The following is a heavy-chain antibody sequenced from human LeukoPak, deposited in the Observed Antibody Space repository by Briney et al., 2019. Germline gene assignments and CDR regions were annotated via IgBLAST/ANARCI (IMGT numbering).Heavy chain of an antibody. D-gene: IGHD6-13*01. J-gene: IGHJ4*02. CDR3: ARVALYSSSWYLYY. Sequence: ASVKVPCKASGGTFSSYAISWVRQAPGQGLEWMGWISAYNGNTNYAQKLQGRVTMTTDTSTSTAYMELRSLRSDDTAVYYCARVALYSSSWYLYYWGQGTLVTVSS. CDR1: GGTFSSYA. CDR2: ISAYNGNT. V-gene: IGHV1-18*01.